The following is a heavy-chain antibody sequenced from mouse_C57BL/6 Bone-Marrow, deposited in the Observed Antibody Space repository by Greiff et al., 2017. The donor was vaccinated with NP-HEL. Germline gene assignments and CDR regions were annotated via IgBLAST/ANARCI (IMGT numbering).Heavy chain of an antibody. J-gene: IGHJ3*01. Sequence: QVQLQQPGAELVRPGSSVKLSCKASGYTFTSYWMDWVKQRPGQGLEWIGNIYPSDSETHYNQKFKDKATLTVDKSSSTAYMQLSSLTSEDSAVYYCARRYYGNPFAYWGQGTLVTVPA. V-gene: IGHV1-61*01. CDR3: ARRYYGNPFAY. CDR1: GYTFTSYW. CDR2: IYPSDSET. D-gene: IGHD2-1*01.